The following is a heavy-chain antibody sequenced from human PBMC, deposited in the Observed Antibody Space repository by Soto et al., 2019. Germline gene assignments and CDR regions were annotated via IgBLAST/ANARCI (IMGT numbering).Heavy chain of an antibody. Sequence: QVQLQESGPGLVRPSQTLSLTCDVSGASVKTGGYYWTWIRQHPEKGLECIGYINYSGTTYNPSLKSRAFLSLDMSKNQFSLNLTSVTAADTAVYYCATNRGYDFYYPDSWGQGILVTVSS. D-gene: IGHD3-3*01. CDR1: GASVKTGGYY. CDR3: ATNRGYDFYYPDS. V-gene: IGHV4-31*11. J-gene: IGHJ4*02. CDR2: INYSGTT.